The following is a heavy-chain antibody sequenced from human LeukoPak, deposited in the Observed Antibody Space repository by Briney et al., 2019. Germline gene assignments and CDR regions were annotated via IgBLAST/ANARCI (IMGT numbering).Heavy chain of an antibody. CDR1: GFTFSSYA. Sequence: PGGSLRLSCAASGFTFSSYAMSWVRQAPGKGLEWVSAISGSGGSTYYADSVKGRFTISRHNSKNTLYLQMNSLRAEDTAVYYCAKVSCSSTSCPSDYWGQGTLVTVSS. J-gene: IGHJ4*02. D-gene: IGHD2-2*01. CDR2: ISGSGGST. CDR3: AKVSCSSTSCPSDY. V-gene: IGHV3-23*01.